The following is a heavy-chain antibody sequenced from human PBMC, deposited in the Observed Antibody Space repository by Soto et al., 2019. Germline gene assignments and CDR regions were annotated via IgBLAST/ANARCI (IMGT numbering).Heavy chain of an antibody. CDR1: GYTFTSYG. CDR3: ARDGTAAGPFPRPGYYYYYGMDV. J-gene: IGHJ6*02. V-gene: IGHV1-18*04. CDR2: ISAYNGNT. D-gene: IGHD6-13*01. Sequence: ASVKVSCKASGYTFTSYGISWVRQAPGQGLEWMGWISAYNGNTNYAQKLQGRVTMTTDTSTSTAYMELRSLRSDDTAVYYCARDGTAAGPFPRPGYYYYYGMDVWGQGTTVTV.